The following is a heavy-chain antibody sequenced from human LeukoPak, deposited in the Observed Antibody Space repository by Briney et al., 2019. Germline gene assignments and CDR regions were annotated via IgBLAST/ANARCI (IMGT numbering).Heavy chain of an antibody. Sequence: PGGSLRLSCAASGFTFSNAWMNWVRQAPGKGLEWVGFIRSKAYGGTTEYAASVKGRFTISRDDSKSIAYLQMNCLKTEDTAVYYCTRVEPWQYYFDYWGQGTLVTVSS. J-gene: IGHJ4*02. CDR1: GFTFSNAW. CDR3: TRVEPWQYYFDY. V-gene: IGHV3-49*04. D-gene: IGHD5-24*01. CDR2: IRSKAYGGTT.